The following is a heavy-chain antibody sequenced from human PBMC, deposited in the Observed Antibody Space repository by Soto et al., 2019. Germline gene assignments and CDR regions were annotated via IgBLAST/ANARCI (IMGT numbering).Heavy chain of an antibody. J-gene: IGHJ4*02. CDR1: GGSISSYY. CDR3: ARFGSTMVRGAYYFDY. Sequence: SETLSLTCTVSGGSISSYYWSWIRQPPGKGLEWIGYIYYSGSTNYNPSLKSRVTISVDTSKNQFSLKLSSVTAADTAVYYCARFGSTMVRGAYYFDYWGQGTLVTVSS. D-gene: IGHD3-10*01. CDR2: IYYSGST. V-gene: IGHV4-59*01.